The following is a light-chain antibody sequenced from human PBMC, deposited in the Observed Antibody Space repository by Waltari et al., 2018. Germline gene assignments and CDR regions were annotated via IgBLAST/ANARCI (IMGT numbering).Light chain of an antibody. J-gene: IGKJ1*01. Sequence: DIQMTQSPSSLSASVGDRVTITCRASQSISSYINWYQQKPGKAPKLLIYAASNLQSGVPSRFSGSGSGTDVTLTISSLQPEDFTTYYCQQSYSTPRTFGQGTKVEIK. CDR2: AAS. CDR3: QQSYSTPRT. V-gene: IGKV1-39*01. CDR1: QSISSY.